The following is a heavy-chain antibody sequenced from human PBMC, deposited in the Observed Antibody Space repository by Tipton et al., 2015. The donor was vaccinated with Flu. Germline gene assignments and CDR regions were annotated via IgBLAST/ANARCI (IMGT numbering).Heavy chain of an antibody. Sequence: GSLRLSCTVPGDSIKYYYWSWIRQSPGKGLEWIGYIYDSGTTNYNPSLKSRVTISVDTSKNHFSLRLSSVTAADTAVYYCARARAPYYSYAMDVWGQGITVTVSS. CDR2: IYDSGTT. V-gene: IGHV4-59*01. CDR3: ARARAPYYSYAMDV. CDR1: GDSIKYYY. J-gene: IGHJ6*02.